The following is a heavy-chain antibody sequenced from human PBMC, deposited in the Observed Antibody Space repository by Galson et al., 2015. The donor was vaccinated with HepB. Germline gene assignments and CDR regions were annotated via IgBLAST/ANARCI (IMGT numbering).Heavy chain of an antibody. CDR2: IRYDGSNK. J-gene: IGHJ4*02. D-gene: IGHD6-19*01. CDR3: AKDPPSLPRYSSGWYFDY. V-gene: IGHV3-30*02. CDR1: GFTFSSYG. Sequence: SLRLSCAASGFTFSSYGMHWVRQAPGKGLEWVAFIRYDGSNKYYADSVKGRFTISRDNSKNTLYLQMNSLRAEDTAVYYCAKDPPSLPRYSSGWYFDYWGQGTLVTVSS.